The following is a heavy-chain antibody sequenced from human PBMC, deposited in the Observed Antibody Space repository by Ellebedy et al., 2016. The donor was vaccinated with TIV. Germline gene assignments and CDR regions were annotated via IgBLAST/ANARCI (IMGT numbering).Heavy chain of an antibody. Sequence: GGSLRLXXAASGFTFSSYSMNWVRQAPGKGLEWVSSISSSSSYIYYADSVKGRFTISRDNAKNSLYLQMNSLRAEDTAVYYCARGMAAGSLFDYWGQGTLVTVSS. CDR2: ISSSSSYI. V-gene: IGHV3-21*01. D-gene: IGHD6-13*01. CDR1: GFTFSSYS. CDR3: ARGMAAGSLFDY. J-gene: IGHJ4*02.